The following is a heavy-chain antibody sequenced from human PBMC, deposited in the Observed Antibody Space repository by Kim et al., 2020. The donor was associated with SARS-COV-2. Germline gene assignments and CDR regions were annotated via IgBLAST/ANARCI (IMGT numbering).Heavy chain of an antibody. Sequence: SETLSLTCTVSGGSISSYYWSWIRQPPGKGLEWIGYIYYSGSTNYNPSLKSRVTISVDTSKNQFSLKLSSVTAADTAVYYCARGGDYYDSSGYADYWGQGTLVTVSS. CDR2: IYYSGST. D-gene: IGHD3-22*01. CDR1: GGSISSYY. V-gene: IGHV4-59*13. CDR3: ARGGDYYDSSGYADY. J-gene: IGHJ4*02.